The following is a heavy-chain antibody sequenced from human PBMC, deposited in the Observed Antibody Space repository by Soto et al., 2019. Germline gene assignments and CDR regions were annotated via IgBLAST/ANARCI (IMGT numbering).Heavy chain of an antibody. V-gene: IGHV3-48*02. Sequence: EVQLVESGGGLVQPGGSLRLSCAASGFTFSSYSMNWVRQAPGKGLEWVSYISSSSSTIYYADSVKGRFTISRDNAKNSLYLQMNSLRDEDTAVYYCASLRVGATTGPFSLDYWGQGTLVTVSS. J-gene: IGHJ4*02. CDR3: ASLRVGATTGPFSLDY. CDR2: ISSSSSTI. CDR1: GFTFSSYS. D-gene: IGHD1-26*01.